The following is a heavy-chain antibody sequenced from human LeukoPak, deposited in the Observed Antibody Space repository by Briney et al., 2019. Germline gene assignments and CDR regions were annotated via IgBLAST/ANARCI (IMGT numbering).Heavy chain of an antibody. J-gene: IGHJ5*02. CDR3: ARRGSTTARTLYNWFDP. V-gene: IGHV4-59*12. CDR2: IYYSGST. D-gene: IGHD2-2*01. CDR1: GDSISSYY. Sequence: KPSETLSLTCTVSGDSISSYYWSWIRQPPGKGLEWIGYIYYSGSTNYTPSLKSRVTVSLDTSKNQFSPKLYSVTAADTAVSYCARRGSTTARTLYNWFDPWGQGTLVTVSS.